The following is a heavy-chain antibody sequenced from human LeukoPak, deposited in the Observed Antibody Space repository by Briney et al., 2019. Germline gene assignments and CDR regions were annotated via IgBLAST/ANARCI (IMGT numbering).Heavy chain of an antibody. CDR2: TYYKSAWYD. V-gene: IGHV6-1*01. Sequence: SQTLSLTCAISGDSVSRDSIAWNWIRQSPSRGLEWLGRTYYKSAWYDDYAVSVKGRIIINPDTSKNQFSLQLNSVTPEDTAVYYCARGTGWPQFDYWGQGTLVTVSS. J-gene: IGHJ4*02. CDR3: ARGTGWPQFDY. CDR1: GDSVSRDSIA. D-gene: IGHD6-19*01.